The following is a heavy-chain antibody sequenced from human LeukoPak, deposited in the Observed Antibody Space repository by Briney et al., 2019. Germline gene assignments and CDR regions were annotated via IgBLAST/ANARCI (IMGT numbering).Heavy chain of an antibody. CDR3: ARLRHPYCSGGSCYSGTDYYYGMDV. D-gene: IGHD2-15*01. CDR2: INHSGST. CDR1: GGSFSGYY. V-gene: IGHV4-34*01. Sequence: SETLSLTCAVYGGSFSGYYWSWIRQPPGKGLEWIGEINHSGSTNYNPSLKSRVTISVDTSKNQFSLKLSSVTAADTAVYYCARLRHPYCSGGSCYSGTDYYYGMDVWGQGTTVTVSS. J-gene: IGHJ6*02.